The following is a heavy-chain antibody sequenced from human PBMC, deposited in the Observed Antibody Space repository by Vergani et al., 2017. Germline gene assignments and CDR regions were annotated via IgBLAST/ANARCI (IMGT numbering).Heavy chain of an antibody. V-gene: IGHV4-59*11. CDR3: AKFRSDYSVRGGFDP. CDR1: GGSISSHY. J-gene: IGHJ5*02. Sequence: QVQLQESGPGLVKPSETLSLTCTVSGGSISSHYWSWIRQPPGKGLEWIGYIYYSGSTNYNPSLKSRVTISVDTSKNQFSLKLSSVTAADTAVYYCAKFRSDYSVRGGFDPWGQGTLVTVSS. CDR2: IYYSGST. D-gene: IGHD4-11*01.